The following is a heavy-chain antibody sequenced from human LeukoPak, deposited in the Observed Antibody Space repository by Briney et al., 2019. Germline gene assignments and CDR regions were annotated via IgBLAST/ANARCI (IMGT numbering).Heavy chain of an antibody. J-gene: IGHJ4*02. CDR1: GFTFSSYA. CDR3: AKVSGSYPPPDY. V-gene: IGHV3-23*01. D-gene: IGHD1-26*01. CDR2: ISGSGGST. Sequence: GGSLRLSCAAAGFTFSSYAMSWVRQAPGKGLEWVSAISGSGGSTYYADSVKGRFTISRDNSKHTLYLQMNSLRAEATAVYSCAKVSGSYPPPDYWGQGTLVTVSS.